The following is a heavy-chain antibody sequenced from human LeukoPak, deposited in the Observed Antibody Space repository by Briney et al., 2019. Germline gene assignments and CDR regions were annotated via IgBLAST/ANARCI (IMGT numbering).Heavy chain of an antibody. CDR1: GGSISSYY. CDR2: ISYSGST. V-gene: IGHV4-59*08. CDR3: ARLWSPMVEIDY. J-gene: IGHJ4*02. D-gene: IGHD2-15*01. Sequence: SEPVSLTCSVSGGSISSYYWSWTRQPPGKGLEWIGYISYSGSTKSIPSLTSRVTISVDTSKNQFSLKVSSVTAADTAVYYCARLWSPMVEIDYWGQGT.